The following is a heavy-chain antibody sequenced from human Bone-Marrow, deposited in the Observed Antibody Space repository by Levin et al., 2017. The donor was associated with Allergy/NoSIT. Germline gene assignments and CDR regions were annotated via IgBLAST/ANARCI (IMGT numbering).Heavy chain of an antibody. D-gene: IGHD3-22*01. V-gene: IGHV4-34*01. Sequence: SETLSLTCAVYGGSFSGYYWSWIRQPPGKGLEWIGEINHSGSTNYNPSLKSRVTISVDTSKNQFSLKLSSVTAADTAVYYCARGLNSVVITPSLDYWGQGTLVTVSS. CDR3: ARGLNSVVITPSLDY. CDR1: GGSFSGYY. CDR2: INHSGST. J-gene: IGHJ4*02.